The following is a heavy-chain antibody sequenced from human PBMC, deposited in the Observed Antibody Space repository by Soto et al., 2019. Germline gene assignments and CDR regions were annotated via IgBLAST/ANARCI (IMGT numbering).Heavy chain of an antibody. J-gene: IGHJ3*02. D-gene: IGHD3-3*01. CDR1: GFTFSSYG. CDR2: ISYDGSNK. Sequence: GGSLRLSCAASGFTFSSYGMHWVRQAPGKGLEWVAVISYDGSNKYYADSVKGRFTISRDNSKNTLYLQMNSLRAEDTAVYYSVSEWLNDAFDIWGQGTMVTVSS. V-gene: IGHV3-30*03. CDR3: VSEWLNDAFDI.